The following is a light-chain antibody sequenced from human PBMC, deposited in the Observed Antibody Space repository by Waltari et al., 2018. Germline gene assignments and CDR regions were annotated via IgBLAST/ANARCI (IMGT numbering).Light chain of an antibody. V-gene: IGLV2-23*02. CDR3: CSLAGYGIYV. J-gene: IGLJ1*01. CDR2: EIR. Sequence: QSAMTQPASVSWSRGPSITISCTAVMGNVYILHLVPWSQHHPARHPRLLSYEIRHRPPGSFTRCSGSKSANTAALTSSGLQPEYEADYYCCSLAGYGIYVFGSGTQVSVL. CDR1: MGNVYILHL.